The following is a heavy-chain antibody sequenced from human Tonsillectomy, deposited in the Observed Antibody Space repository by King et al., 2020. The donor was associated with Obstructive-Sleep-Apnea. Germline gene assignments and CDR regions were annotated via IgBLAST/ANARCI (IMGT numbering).Heavy chain of an antibody. J-gene: IGHJ4*02. CDR1: GFSLTTSGVG. Sequence: TLKESGPTLVKPTQTLTLTCTFSGFSLTTSGVGVGWIRQPPGKALEWLALIYWDDDKHSSPSLTSRLTITKDTSKNKVVLTMTNIDPVDTATYYCAHRRVDYYESSGFDCWGRGTLVTVTS. CDR3: AHRRVDYYESSGFDC. D-gene: IGHD3-22*01. V-gene: IGHV2-5*02. CDR2: IYWDDDK.